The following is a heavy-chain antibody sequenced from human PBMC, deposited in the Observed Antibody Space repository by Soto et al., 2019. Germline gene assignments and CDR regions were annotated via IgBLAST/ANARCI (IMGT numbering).Heavy chain of an antibody. Sequence: QVQLVESGGGVVQPGRSLRLSCAASGFTYSSYGMHWVRQAPGKGLEWVAVISYDGSNKYYADSVKGRFIISRDNSKNTLYLQMNSLRAEDTAVYYCAKAVKKIAVAVGFDYWGQGTLVTVSS. D-gene: IGHD6-19*01. J-gene: IGHJ4*02. CDR3: AKAVKKIAVAVGFDY. CDR1: GFTYSSYG. V-gene: IGHV3-30*18. CDR2: ISYDGSNK.